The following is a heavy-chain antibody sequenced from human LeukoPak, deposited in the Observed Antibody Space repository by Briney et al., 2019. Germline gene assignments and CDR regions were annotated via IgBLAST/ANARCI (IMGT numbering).Heavy chain of an antibody. D-gene: IGHD3-22*01. CDR3: ARRREQGYYYDSSGYSLLDDAFDI. CDR1: GGSISSYY. V-gene: IGHV4-59*08. Sequence: SETLSLTCTVSGGSISSYYWSWIRQPPGKGLEWIGYIYYSGSTNYNPSLKSRVTISVDTSKNQFSLKLSSVIAADTAVYYCARRREQGYYYDSSGYSLLDDAFDIWGQGTMVTVSS. J-gene: IGHJ3*02. CDR2: IYYSGST.